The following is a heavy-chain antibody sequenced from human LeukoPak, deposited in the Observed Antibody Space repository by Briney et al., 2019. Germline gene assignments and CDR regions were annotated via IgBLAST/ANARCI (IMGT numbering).Heavy chain of an antibody. J-gene: IGHJ4*02. CDR2: IYYSGST. D-gene: IGHD3-22*01. CDR3: ARDHYDSSGYYRHDY. Sequence: SETLSLTCSVSGGSISSSGYYWGWIRQPPGKGLEWIGSIYYSGSTYYNPSLKSRVTISVDTSKNQFSLKLSSVTAADTAVYYCARDHYDSSGYYRHDYWGQGTLVTVSS. V-gene: IGHV4-39*07. CDR1: GGSISSSGYY.